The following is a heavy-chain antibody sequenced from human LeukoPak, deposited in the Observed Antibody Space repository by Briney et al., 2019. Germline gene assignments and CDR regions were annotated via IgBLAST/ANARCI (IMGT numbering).Heavy chain of an antibody. CDR2: IDTDGIDT. Sequence: GGSLRLSCAASGFTFRPYWMHWVRKAPGKGLVWVSRIDTDGIDTAYADSVKGRFTISRDNSKNTLYLQMNSLRAEDTAVYYCARDRRDGYNYLDYWGQGTLVTVSS. V-gene: IGHV3-74*01. D-gene: IGHD5-24*01. CDR1: GFTFRPYW. J-gene: IGHJ4*02. CDR3: ARDRRDGYNYLDY.